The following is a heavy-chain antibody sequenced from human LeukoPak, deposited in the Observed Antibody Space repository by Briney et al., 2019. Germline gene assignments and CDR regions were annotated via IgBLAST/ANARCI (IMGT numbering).Heavy chain of an antibody. CDR1: GYTFTSYG. J-gene: IGHJ4*02. Sequence: ASVKVSCKASGYTFTSYGISWVRQAPGQGLEWMGWMNPNSGNTGYAQKFQGRVTITRNTSISTAYMELSSLRSEDTAVYYCARARMVRGVIMLGYWGQGTLVTVSS. D-gene: IGHD3-10*01. V-gene: IGHV1-8*03. CDR2: MNPNSGNT. CDR3: ARARMVRGVIMLGY.